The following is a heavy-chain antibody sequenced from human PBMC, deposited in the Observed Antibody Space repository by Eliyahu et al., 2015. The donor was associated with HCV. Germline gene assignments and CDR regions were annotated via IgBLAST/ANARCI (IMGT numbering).Heavy chain of an antibody. CDR2: IYYSGST. CDR1: XGXIRSGGYY. J-gene: IGHJ4*02. V-gene: IGHV4-39*01. Sequence: QLQLQESGPGLVKPSGTLSLNCPVPXGXIRSGGYYWGWIRQPPGKGLEWIGSIYYSGSTYYNPSLKSRVTISVDTSKNQFSLKLSSVTAADTAVYYCARHSQVEMATIGNFDYWGQGTLVTVSS. D-gene: IGHD5-24*01. CDR3: ARHSQVEMATIGNFDY.